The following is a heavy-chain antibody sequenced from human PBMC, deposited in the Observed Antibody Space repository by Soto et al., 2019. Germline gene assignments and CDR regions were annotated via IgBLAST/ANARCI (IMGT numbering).Heavy chain of an antibody. CDR1: GYTFTAYD. V-gene: IGHV1-18*01. CDR2: IRAYNGDT. CDR3: ARAGAAPYYYYGLDV. D-gene: IGHD3-10*01. Sequence: QMMQSGAEVKKPGASVKVSCKTSGYTFTAYDIYWVRQAPGQGLEWMGWIRAYNGDTNYAQKFQTRVTXTPEKSXXTAYMDLRSLTSDDTAIYYCARAGAAPYYYYGLDVWGQGTTVTVSS. J-gene: IGHJ6*02.